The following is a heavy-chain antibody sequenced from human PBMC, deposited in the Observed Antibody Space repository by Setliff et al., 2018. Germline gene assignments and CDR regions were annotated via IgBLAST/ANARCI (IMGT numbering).Heavy chain of an antibody. CDR2: INHSGST. Sequence: PSETLSLTCAVYGGSFSTYYWIWIRQPPGKGLEWIGEINHSGSTNYNPSLKSRVTISVDTSKNQFSLKLSSVTAADTAVYYCAREQRSALFDYWGQGTLVTVSS. V-gene: IGHV4-34*01. J-gene: IGHJ4*02. CDR3: AREQRSALFDY. D-gene: IGHD1-1*01. CDR1: GGSFSTYY.